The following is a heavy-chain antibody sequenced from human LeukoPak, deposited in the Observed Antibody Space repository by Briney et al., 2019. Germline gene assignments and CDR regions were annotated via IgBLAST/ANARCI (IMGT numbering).Heavy chain of an antibody. CDR2: ISGSGGST. Sequence: PGRSLRLSCAASGFTFSSYWMHWVRQVPGKGLEWVSAISGSGGSTYYADSVKGRLTISRDNSKNTLYLQMNSLRAEDTAFYYCAKVPLSAGGWYEYWGQGTLVTVSS. V-gene: IGHV3-23*01. CDR3: AKVPLSAGGWYEY. D-gene: IGHD6-19*01. CDR1: GFTFSSYW. J-gene: IGHJ4*02.